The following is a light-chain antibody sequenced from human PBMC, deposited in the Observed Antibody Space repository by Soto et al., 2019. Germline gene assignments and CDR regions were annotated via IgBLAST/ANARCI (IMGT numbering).Light chain of an antibody. CDR1: QSLNTN. Sequence: EIMMTQSPATLSVSPGERATLFCRASQSLNTNLAWYQQKPGQAPRLLIYGASTRASGIPARFSGSGSGTEFTLTISSLQSEDFAIYYCQHYNNWPPWTFGQGTQVEIK. V-gene: IGKV3-15*01. CDR3: QHYNNWPPWT. J-gene: IGKJ1*01. CDR2: GAS.